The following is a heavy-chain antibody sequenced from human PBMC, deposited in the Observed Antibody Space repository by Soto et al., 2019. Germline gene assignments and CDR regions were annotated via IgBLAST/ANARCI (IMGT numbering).Heavy chain of an antibody. Sequence: ASVKVSCKASGYTFTGYYMHWVRQAPGQGLEWMGWINPNSGGTNYAQKFQGRVTMTRDTSISTAYMELSRLRSDDTAVYYCARAKFGGVIVPLHFDYWGQGTLVPVSS. CDR3: ARAKFGGVIVPLHFDY. CDR2: INPNSGGT. V-gene: IGHV1-2*02. CDR1: GYTFTGYY. J-gene: IGHJ4*02. D-gene: IGHD3-16*02.